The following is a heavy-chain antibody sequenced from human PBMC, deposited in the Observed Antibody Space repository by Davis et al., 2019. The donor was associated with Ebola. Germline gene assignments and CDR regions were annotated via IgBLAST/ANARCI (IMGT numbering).Heavy chain of an antibody. CDR2: IYNSGST. V-gene: IGHV4-59*11. Sequence: SETLSLTCTVSGGSISTHYWNWIRQPPGKRLEWIGYIYNSGSTNYNPSLKSRVTISVDTSKNQFSLKLSSVTAADTAVYYCARDLSYSYYYHYYGMDVWGQGTTVTVSS. D-gene: IGHD3-10*01. CDR3: ARDLSYSYYYHYYGMDV. CDR1: GGSISTHY. J-gene: IGHJ6*02.